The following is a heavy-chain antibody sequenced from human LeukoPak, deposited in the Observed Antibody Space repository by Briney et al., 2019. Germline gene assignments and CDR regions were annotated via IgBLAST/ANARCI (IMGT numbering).Heavy chain of an antibody. CDR2: IKQDGSEK. CDR3: ARVSSTKVGAGDY. CDR1: GFTFSSYW. D-gene: IGHD1-26*01. J-gene: IGHJ4*02. V-gene: IGHV3-7*01. Sequence: GGSLRLSCAAAGFTFSSYWMSWVRQAPGKGLEWVANIKQDGSEKYYVDSVKGRFTISRDNAKNSLYLQMNSLRAEDTAVYYCARVSSTKVGAGDYWGQGTLVTVSS.